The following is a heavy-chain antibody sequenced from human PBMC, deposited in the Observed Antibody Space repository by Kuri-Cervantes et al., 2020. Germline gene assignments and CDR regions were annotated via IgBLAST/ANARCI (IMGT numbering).Heavy chain of an antibody. Sequence: GESLKISCAASGFTFSSYAMSWVRQAPGKGLEWVSAISGSGGSTYYADSVKGRFTISRDNSKNTLYLQMNSLRAEDTAVYYCARGLGDYVGRFDPWGRGTLVTVSS. CDR2: ISGSGGST. CDR3: ARGLGDYVGRFDP. CDR1: GFTFSSYA. J-gene: IGHJ5*02. D-gene: IGHD4-17*01. V-gene: IGHV3-23*01.